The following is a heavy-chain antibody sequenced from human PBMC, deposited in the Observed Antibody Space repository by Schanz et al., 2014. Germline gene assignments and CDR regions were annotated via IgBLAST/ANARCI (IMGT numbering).Heavy chain of an antibody. CDR3: AKDSTHIDIVLVPTAIDY. CDR2: INSDGTKR. CDR1: GFIFSSYG. J-gene: IGHJ4*02. V-gene: IGHV3-30*02. Sequence: QVQLVESGGGVVQPGRSLRLSCAASGFIFSSYGLHWVRQAPGKGLEWVAFINSDGTKRFYADSVKSRFTISRDNSKNTLYLHMNTLRSEDTAVYYCAKDSTHIDIVLVPTAIDYWGQGTLVTVSS. D-gene: IGHD2-2*01.